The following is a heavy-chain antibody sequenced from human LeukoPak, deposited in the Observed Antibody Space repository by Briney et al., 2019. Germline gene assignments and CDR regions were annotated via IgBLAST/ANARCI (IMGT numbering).Heavy chain of an antibody. Sequence: PGGSLRLSCAASGFTFSSYSMNWVRQAPGKGLEWVSSISSSSSYIYYAGSVKGRFTISRDNAKNTLYLQMNSLRVEDTAVYYCASFYDYDGGNERYTSDYWGQGTLVTVSS. D-gene: IGHD3-16*02. CDR3: ASFYDYDGGNERYTSDY. CDR1: GFTFSSYS. CDR2: ISSSSSYI. J-gene: IGHJ4*02. V-gene: IGHV3-21*01.